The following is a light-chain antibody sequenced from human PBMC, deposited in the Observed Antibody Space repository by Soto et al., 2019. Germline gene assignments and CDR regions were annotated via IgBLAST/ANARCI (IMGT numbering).Light chain of an antibody. V-gene: IGKV3-15*01. CDR1: QGVTTT. J-gene: IGKJ5*01. CDR3: QQYNNWPFS. Sequence: EIVMTQSPASQSVSPGERVTLSCRAGQGVTTTFAWYQQKSGQSPRLLIYDVSTRATGVPARFSGTGSETDFTLTISGLQSEDSAVYFCQQYNNWPFSFGQGTRLEI. CDR2: DVS.